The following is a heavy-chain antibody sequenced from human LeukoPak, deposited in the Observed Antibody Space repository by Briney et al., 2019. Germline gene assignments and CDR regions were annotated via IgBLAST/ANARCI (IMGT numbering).Heavy chain of an antibody. J-gene: IGHJ6*04. CDR3: ARDSGSSWVLGMDV. D-gene: IGHD6-13*01. Sequence: PGGSLRLSCAASGFTFSSYGMHWVRQAPGKGLEWVAFIRYDGSNKYYADSVKGRFTISRDNSKNTLYLQMNSLRAEDTAVYYCARDSGSSWVLGMDVWGKGTTVTVSS. CDR2: IRYDGSNK. CDR1: GFTFSSYG. V-gene: IGHV3-30*02.